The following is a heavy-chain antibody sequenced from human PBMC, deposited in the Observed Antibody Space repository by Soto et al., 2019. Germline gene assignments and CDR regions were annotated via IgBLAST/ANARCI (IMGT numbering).Heavy chain of an antibody. Sequence: ASVKVSCKASGYTFTSYAMHWVRQAPGQRLEWMGWINAGNGNTKYSQKFQGRVTITRDTSASTAYMELSSLRSEDTAVYYCARDFMITFGGVIDSGPYYYYYYMDVWGKGTTVTVSS. D-gene: IGHD3-16*02. CDR3: ARDFMITFGGVIDSGPYYYYYYMDV. J-gene: IGHJ6*03. CDR2: INAGNGNT. V-gene: IGHV1-3*01. CDR1: GYTFTSYA.